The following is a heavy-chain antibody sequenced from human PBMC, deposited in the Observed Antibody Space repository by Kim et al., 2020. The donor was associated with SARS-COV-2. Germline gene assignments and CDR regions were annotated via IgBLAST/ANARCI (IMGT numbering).Heavy chain of an antibody. J-gene: IGHJ4*02. CDR3: AKDRRAYSGYEGY. V-gene: IGHV3-23*01. Sequence: ADSVKGRFTISRDNAKNTLYLQMNSRRAEDTAVYYCAKDRRAYSGYEGYWGQGTLVTVSS. D-gene: IGHD5-12*01.